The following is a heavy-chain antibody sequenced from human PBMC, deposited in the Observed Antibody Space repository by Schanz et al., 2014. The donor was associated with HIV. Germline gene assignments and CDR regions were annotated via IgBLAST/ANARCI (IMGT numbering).Heavy chain of an antibody. CDR3: ARNWGWGFDF. J-gene: IGHJ4*02. Sequence: EVQLLESAGGLVQPGGSLRLSCAASGFTLSSYSMNWVRQAPGKGLEWVSAISGGGAGTYYADSVKGRLTISRDNSKNTLYLQMNSLRAEDTAVYYCARNWGWGFDFGGQGTLVTVSS. CDR1: GFTLSSYS. CDR2: ISGGGAGT. V-gene: IGHV3-23*01. D-gene: IGHD7-27*01.